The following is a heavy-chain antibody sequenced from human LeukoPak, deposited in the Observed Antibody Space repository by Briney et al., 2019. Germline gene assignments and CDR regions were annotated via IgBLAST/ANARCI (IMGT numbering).Heavy chain of an antibody. CDR3: ASLVAAKLPYF. V-gene: IGHV4-39*01. CDR1: GDSISTASYY. J-gene: IGHJ4*02. CDR2: LYFGGGT. Sequence: SETLSLTCTVSGDSISTASYYWGWIRQPPGRGLEWIGGLYFGGGTYYNPSLKSRGTIYVDTSKNQFSLKLSSVTAADTAVYFCASLVAAKLPYFWGQGTLVTVSS. D-gene: IGHD2-15*01.